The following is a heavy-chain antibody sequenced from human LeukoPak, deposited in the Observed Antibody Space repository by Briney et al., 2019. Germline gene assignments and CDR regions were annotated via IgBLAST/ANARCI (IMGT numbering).Heavy chain of an antibody. V-gene: IGHV4-39*07. CDR1: GGSISSTSYY. D-gene: IGHD1-26*01. CDR2: IYYSGST. Sequence: PSETLSLTCVVSGGSISSTSYYWGWIRQPPGKGLEWIGSIYYSGSTYYSPSLKSRVTISVDTSKNQFSLKLSSVTAADTAVYYCARAPGGSYYDYWGQGTLVTVSS. J-gene: IGHJ4*02. CDR3: ARAPGGSYYDY.